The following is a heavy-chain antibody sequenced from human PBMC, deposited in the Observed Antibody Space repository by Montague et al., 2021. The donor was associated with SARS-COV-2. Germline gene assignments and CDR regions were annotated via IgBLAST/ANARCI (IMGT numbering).Heavy chain of an antibody. J-gene: IGHJ6*02. CDR3: ARDREYCSSASCYDIYYGMDV. V-gene: IGHV3-48*03. D-gene: IGHD2-2*01. CDR2: ISSSGSII. CDR1: GFTFTHYE. Sequence: SLRHSCAASGFTFTHYEMNWVRQAPGKGLEWVSYISSSGSIIYYADSVKGRFTISRDVAKNSLYLQMSSLRAEDTAVYYCARDREYCSSASCYDIYYGMDVWGPGTTVTVSS.